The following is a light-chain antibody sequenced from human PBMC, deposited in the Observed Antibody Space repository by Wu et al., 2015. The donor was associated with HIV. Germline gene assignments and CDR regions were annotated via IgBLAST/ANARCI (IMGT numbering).Light chain of an antibody. CDR1: QSIRND. Sequence: AIQLTQSPSSLSSSVGDRVTITCRASQSIRNDLGWYQQKPGKAPKLLIYAASSLTKVGSHQGSTAVDLTQISLSPSAACTPEEFCDLYCLTRLHRTLGTFGLGDQTRRS. J-gene: IGKJ2*01. CDR2: AAS. V-gene: IGKV1-6*01. CDR3: LTRLHRTLGT.